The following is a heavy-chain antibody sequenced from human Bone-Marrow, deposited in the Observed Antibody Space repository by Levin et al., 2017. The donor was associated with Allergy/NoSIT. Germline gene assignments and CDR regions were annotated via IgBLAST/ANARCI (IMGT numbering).Heavy chain of an antibody. J-gene: IGHJ3*02. CDR1: GFTFDDYA. V-gene: IGHV3-9*01. CDR3: AKGLGGWPGGAFDI. Sequence: GGSLRLSCAASGFTFDDYAMHWVRQAPGKGLEWVSGISWNSGSIGYADSVKGRFTISRDNAKNSLYLQMNSLRAEDTALYYCAKGLGGWPGGAFDIWGQGTMVTVSS. D-gene: IGHD6-19*01. CDR2: ISWNSGSI.